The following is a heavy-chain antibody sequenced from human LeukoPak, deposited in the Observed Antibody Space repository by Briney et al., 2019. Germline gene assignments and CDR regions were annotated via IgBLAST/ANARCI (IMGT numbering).Heavy chain of an antibody. J-gene: IGHJ4*02. Sequence: SETLSLTCTVSGDSISSSSYYWSWIRQPPGKGLEWIGYIYYSGSTNYNPSLKSRVTISVDTSKNQFSLKLSSVTAADTAVYYCARFKANSSGYHFDYWGQGTLVTVSS. CDR3: ARFKANSSGYHFDY. D-gene: IGHD3-22*01. CDR1: GDSISSSSYY. CDR2: IYYSGST. V-gene: IGHV4-61*05.